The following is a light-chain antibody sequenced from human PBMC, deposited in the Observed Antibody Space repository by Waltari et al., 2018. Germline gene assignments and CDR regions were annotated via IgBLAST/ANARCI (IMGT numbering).Light chain of an antibody. V-gene: IGKV3-20*01. J-gene: IGKJ1*01. CDR1: QSIRSNF. CDR2: DAS. Sequence: EIVLTQSPGTLSLSPGERATLSCRASQSIRSNFLAWSQQKPGQAPRLLIYDASSRATGIPDRFSGSGSGTDFTLTISRLDPEDFAVYYCQQYGRPPRTFGQGTKVEIK. CDR3: QQYGRPPRT.